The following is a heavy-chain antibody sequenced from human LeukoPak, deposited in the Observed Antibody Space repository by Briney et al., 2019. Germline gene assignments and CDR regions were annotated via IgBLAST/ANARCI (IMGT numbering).Heavy chain of an antibody. Sequence: GGSLRLSCAASGFTFSSYVMSWVRQAPGKGLEWVSAISGSGGSTYYADSVKGRFTISRGNAKNSLYLQMNSLRDEDTAVYYCARGRPYYFDYWGQGTLVTVSS. CDR1: GFTFSSYV. J-gene: IGHJ4*02. CDR2: ISGSGGST. D-gene: IGHD2-15*01. CDR3: ARGRPYYFDY. V-gene: IGHV3-23*01.